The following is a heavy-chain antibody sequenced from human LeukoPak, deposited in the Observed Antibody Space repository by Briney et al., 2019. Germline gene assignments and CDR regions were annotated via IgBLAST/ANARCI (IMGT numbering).Heavy chain of an antibody. J-gene: IGHJ6*03. CDR2: ISSSGSTI. V-gene: IGHV3-48*03. D-gene: IGHD3-10*01. Sequence: PGGSLRLSCAASGFTFSSYEMNWVRQAPGKGLEWVSYISSSGSTIYYADSVKGRLTISRDKAKNSLDLQMNSLRAEDTAVYYCAREDTMVRGGHYYYYYYMDVWGKGTTVTVSS. CDR1: GFTFSSYE. CDR3: AREDTMVRGGHYYYYYYMDV.